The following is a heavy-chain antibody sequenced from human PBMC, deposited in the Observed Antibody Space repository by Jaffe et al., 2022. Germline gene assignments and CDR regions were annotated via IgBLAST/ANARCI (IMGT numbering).Heavy chain of an antibody. J-gene: IGHJ4*02. CDR3: AKPYYDFWSGYSRDY. CDR1: GFTFSNYG. CDR2: ISGSNGNT. D-gene: IGHD3-3*01. V-gene: IGHV3-23*01. Sequence: EVQLLESGGGLVQPGGSLRLSCAASGFTFSNYGMIWVRQAPGKGLEWVSTISGSNGNTYYADSVKGRFTISRDNSKNTLYLRMNSLRADDTAVYYCAKPYYDFWSGYSRDYWGQGTLVTVSS.